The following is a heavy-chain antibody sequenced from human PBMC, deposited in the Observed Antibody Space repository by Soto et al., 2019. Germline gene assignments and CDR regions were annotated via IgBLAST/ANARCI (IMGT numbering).Heavy chain of an antibody. Sequence: HPVGSLRLSCAASGFTFSSYAMSWVRQAPGKGLEWVSAISGSGGSTYYADSVKGRFTISRDNSKNTLYLQMNSLRAEDTAVYYCAKSRKPSPVFDYWGQGTLVTVSS. V-gene: IGHV3-23*01. CDR1: GFTFSSYA. CDR2: ISGSGGST. J-gene: IGHJ4*02. CDR3: AKSRKPSPVFDY. D-gene: IGHD2-2*01.